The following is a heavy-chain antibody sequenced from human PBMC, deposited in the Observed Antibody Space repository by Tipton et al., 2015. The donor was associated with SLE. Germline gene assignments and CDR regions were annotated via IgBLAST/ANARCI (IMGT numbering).Heavy chain of an antibody. CDR3: ARHAGDYAYFDS. J-gene: IGHJ4*02. CDR1: GGSLSGYY. D-gene: IGHD4-17*01. CDR2: INHSGST. Sequence: TLSLTCAVNGGSLSGYYWVWIRQPPEKGLEWIGEINHSGSTNYNPSLKSRVTISVDTSKNHFSLKLSSLTAADTAVYYCARHAGDYAYFDSWGQGILVTVSS. V-gene: IGHV4-34*01.